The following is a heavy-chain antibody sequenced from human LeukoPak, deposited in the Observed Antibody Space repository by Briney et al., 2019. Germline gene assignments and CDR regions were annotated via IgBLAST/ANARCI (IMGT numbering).Heavy chain of an antibody. V-gene: IGHV4-30-4*01. CDR1: GGSISSGDYY. D-gene: IGHD2-15*01. CDR2: IYYSGST. Sequence: PSETLSLTCTVSGGSISSGDYYWSWIRQPPGEGLEWIGYIYYSGSTYYNPSLKSRVTISVDTSKNQFSLKLSSVTAADTAVYYCARVLGNYCSGGSCYPDWYFDLWGRGTLVTVSS. CDR3: ARVLGNYCSGGSCYPDWYFDL. J-gene: IGHJ2*01.